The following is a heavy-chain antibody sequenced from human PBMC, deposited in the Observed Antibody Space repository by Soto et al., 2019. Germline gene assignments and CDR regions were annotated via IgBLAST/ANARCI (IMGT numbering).Heavy chain of an antibody. CDR2: ISTSGGST. V-gene: IGHV3-23*01. J-gene: IGHJ4*02. CDR1: GFTFSNYA. Sequence: EVQLLESGGGLVQPGGSLRLSCVASGFTFSNYAMSWVRQSPRKGLEWVSSISTSGGSTYYADSVKGRFTISRDNSKNTLYLQWNNLRAEDTAVYYCAKVVLGGLDPFDYWGQGPLVTVSS. CDR3: AKVVLGGLDPFDY. D-gene: IGHD3-3*01.